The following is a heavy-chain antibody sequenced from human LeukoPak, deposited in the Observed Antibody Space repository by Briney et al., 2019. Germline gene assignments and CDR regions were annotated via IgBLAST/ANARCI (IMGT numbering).Heavy chain of an antibody. J-gene: IGHJ5*02. D-gene: IGHD6-13*01. CDR1: GGSFSGYY. V-gene: IGHV4-34*01. CDR2: INHSGST. Sequence: SETLSLTCAVYGGSFSGYYWSWIRQPPGKGLEWIGEINHSGSTNYNPSLKSRVTISVDTSKNQFSLKLSSVTAADTAVYYCARDASSWQELWFDPWGQGTLVTVSS. CDR3: ARDASSWQELWFDP.